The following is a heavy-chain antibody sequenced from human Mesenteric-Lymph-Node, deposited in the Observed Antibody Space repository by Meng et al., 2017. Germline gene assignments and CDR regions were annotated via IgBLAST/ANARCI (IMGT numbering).Heavy chain of an antibody. V-gene: IGHV3-74*01. Sequence: GQLAESGGGLVKPGGSLRLSCAASGFTFSSYWMHWVRQAPGKGLVWVSRINNDRTSTSYADSVKGRFTISRDNAKNTLYLQMNSLRAEDTAVYYCTRTAVASGPFDYWGQGTLVTVSS. D-gene: IGHD6-19*01. CDR2: INNDRTST. CDR1: GFTFSSYW. CDR3: TRTAVASGPFDY. J-gene: IGHJ4*02.